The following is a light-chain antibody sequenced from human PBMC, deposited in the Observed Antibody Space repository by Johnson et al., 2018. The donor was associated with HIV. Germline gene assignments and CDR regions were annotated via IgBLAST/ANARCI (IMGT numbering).Light chain of an antibody. V-gene: IGLV1-51*01. CDR3: GTWDSSLSVYV. J-gene: IGLJ1*01. Sequence: QSVLTQPPSVSAAPGQKVTFSCSGSTSNIGNNDVSWYRHLPGTAPKLLIYDNYKRPSGIPDRFSGSKSGTSATLDITGPQTGDEADYYCGTWDSSLSVYVFATGTKVTVL. CDR2: DNY. CDR1: TSNIGNND.